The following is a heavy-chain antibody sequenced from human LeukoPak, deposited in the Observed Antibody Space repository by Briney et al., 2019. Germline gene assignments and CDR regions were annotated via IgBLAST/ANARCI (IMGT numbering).Heavy chain of an antibody. CDR3: GRDSYGSGSYLDY. CDR2: ISGDGGST. Sequence: PGGSLRLSCAASGFTFDDYAMYWVRQAPGKGLEWVSLISGDGGSTYYADSVKGRFTISRDNSKKSLYLQMNSLRTEDTAFYSCGRDSYGSGSYLDYWGQGTLVTVSS. D-gene: IGHD3-10*01. J-gene: IGHJ4*02. V-gene: IGHV3-43*02. CDR1: GFTFDDYA.